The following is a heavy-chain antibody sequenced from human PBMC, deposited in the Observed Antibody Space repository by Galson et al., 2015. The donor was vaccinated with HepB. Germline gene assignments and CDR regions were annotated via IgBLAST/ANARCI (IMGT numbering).Heavy chain of an antibody. J-gene: IGHJ5*02. Sequence: LSLTCAVSGGSISSSNWWSWVRQPPGKGLEWIGEIYHSGDTNYNPSLKSRVTMSVDTSKNQFSLKLSSVTAADTALYYCARGGASRYSSWGQGTLVTVSS. CDR1: GGSISSSNW. CDR3: ARGGASRYSS. V-gene: IGHV4-4*02. D-gene: IGHD5-12*01. CDR2: IYHSGDT.